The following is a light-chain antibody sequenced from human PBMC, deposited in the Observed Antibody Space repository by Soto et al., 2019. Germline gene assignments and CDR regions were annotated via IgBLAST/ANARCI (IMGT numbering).Light chain of an antibody. J-gene: IGKJ2*01. CDR3: QQYKDYVYT. CDR2: DVS. Sequence: DIQMTQSPSTLSASVGDRVIITCRASQTVERWMAWYQQKPGKAPKLLISDVSTLERGVPSRFSGSGSATEFTLTISGLQPDDFATYYCQQYKDYVYTFGQGTNVESK. V-gene: IGKV1-5*01. CDR1: QTVERW.